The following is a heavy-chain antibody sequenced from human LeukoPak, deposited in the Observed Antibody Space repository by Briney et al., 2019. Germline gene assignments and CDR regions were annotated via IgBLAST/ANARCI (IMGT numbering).Heavy chain of an antibody. Sequence: ASVKVSCKASGYTFTGYYLHWVRQAPGQGLEWMGWSNPTSGTTNYAQRFQGRVTMTRDTSISTAYMELSGLRSDDTAVYYCARAEGYCSGGSCYGFGFWGQGTLVTVSS. CDR3: ARAEGYCSGGSCYGFGF. CDR1: GYTFTGYY. CDR2: SNPTSGTT. D-gene: IGHD2-15*01. V-gene: IGHV1-2*02. J-gene: IGHJ4*02.